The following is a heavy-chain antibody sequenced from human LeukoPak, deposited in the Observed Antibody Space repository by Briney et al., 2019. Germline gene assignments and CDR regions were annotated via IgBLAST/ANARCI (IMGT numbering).Heavy chain of an antibody. J-gene: IGHJ3*02. CDR2: IIPIFGTA. V-gene: IGHV1-69*05. CDR3: ASSAGYSSGIDI. Sequence: SVKVSCKSSGGTFSSYAISWVRQAPGQGLEWMGRIIPIFGTANYAQKSQGRVTITTDESTSTAYMELSSLRSEDTAVYYCASSAGYSSGIDIWGQGTMVTVSS. CDR1: GGTFSSYA. D-gene: IGHD6-19*01.